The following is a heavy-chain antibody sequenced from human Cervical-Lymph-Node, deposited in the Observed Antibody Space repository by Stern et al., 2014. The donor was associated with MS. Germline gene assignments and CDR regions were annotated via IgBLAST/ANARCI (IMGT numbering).Heavy chain of an antibody. CDR2: IIPLFDST. CDR1: GVNFSNSS. V-gene: IGHV1-69*01. CDR3: ARGGLYYYYSGMDV. J-gene: IGHJ6*02. Sequence: HVQLVQSGTEVKKPGSSVKVSCKASGVNFSNSSITWVRQAPGQGLEWMGGIIPLFDSTHYAQMFQGRVTITADESTITSYMELNSLRSEDTAVYYCARGGLYYYYSGMDVWGQGTTVIVSS.